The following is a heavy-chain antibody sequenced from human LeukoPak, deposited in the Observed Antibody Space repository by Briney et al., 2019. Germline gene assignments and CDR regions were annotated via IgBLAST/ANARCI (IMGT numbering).Heavy chain of an antibody. CDR2: INDNGGQR. D-gene: IGHD1-26*01. CDR3: AKTQWKVGATDYFDY. CDR1: GFAFKNYA. V-gene: IGHV3-23*01. J-gene: IGHJ4*02. Sequence: GGSLRLSCAASGFAFKNYAMTWVRQAPGKGLEWVSNINDNGGQRHYADSVEGRFTISRDNSKNTVFLQMDSLRAEDTAVYYCAKTQWKVGATDYFDYWGQGILVTVSS.